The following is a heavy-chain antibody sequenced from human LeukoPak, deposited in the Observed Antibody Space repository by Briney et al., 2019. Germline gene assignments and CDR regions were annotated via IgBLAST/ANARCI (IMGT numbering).Heavy chain of an antibody. CDR2: ISAYNGNT. CDR3: ARSRLRWSSHYYYYYYMDV. D-gene: IGHD4-23*01. J-gene: IGHJ6*03. CDR1: GYTFTSYH. Sequence: ASVKASCKTSGYTFTSYHINWVRQAPGQGLEWMGWISAYNGNTNYAQKLQGRVTMTTDTSTSTAYMELRSLRSDDTAVYYCARSRLRWSSHYYYYYYMDVWGKGTTVTVSS. V-gene: IGHV1-18*01.